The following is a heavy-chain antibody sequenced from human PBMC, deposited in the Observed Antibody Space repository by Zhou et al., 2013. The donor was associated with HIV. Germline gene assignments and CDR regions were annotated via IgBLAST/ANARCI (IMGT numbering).Heavy chain of an antibody. CDR1: GGTFSTYG. J-gene: IGHJ4*02. CDR2: FTPFFASA. D-gene: IGHD4-4*01. V-gene: IGHV1-69*15. Sequence: QVQLVQSGAEVKKPGSSVKVSCKATGGTFSTYGFAWVRQAPGQGLEWMGTFTPFFASADYAQKFQDRLTITVDQSTSTIYMELRSLRSDDTAVYYCARFTVTTNGYYFDYWGQGTLVTVSS. CDR3: ARFTVTTNGYYFDY.